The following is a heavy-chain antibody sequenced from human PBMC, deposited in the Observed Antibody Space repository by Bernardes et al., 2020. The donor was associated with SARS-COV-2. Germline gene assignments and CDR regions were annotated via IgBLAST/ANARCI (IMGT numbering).Heavy chain of an antibody. J-gene: IGHJ4*02. CDR1: GFTLKTYW. V-gene: IGHV3-74*01. CDR2: INPDGSST. Sequence: GWSLRLSCAASGFTLKTYWMNWVRQAPGEGLVWVSHINPDGSSTAYADSVTGRFTFSRDDAKNTLYLQMNSLRAEDTAVYYCVRDGSGTVPYDYWGQGTLVTVSS. CDR3: VRDGSGTVPYDY. D-gene: IGHD3-10*01.